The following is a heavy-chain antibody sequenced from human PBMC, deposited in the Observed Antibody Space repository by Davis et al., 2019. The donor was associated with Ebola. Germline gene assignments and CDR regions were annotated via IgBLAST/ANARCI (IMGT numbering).Heavy chain of an antibody. CDR2: ISSSGGAT. D-gene: IGHD1-26*01. CDR3: ARLAKVGATGYYYMDV. Sequence: PGGSLRLSCAASGFTFGSYAMHWVRQAPGKGLEYVSVISSSGGATYYANSVKGRFTVSRDNSKNTLFLQMGSLGAEDLAVYYCARLAKVGATGYYYMDVWGKGTAVTVSS. V-gene: IGHV3-64*01. CDR1: GFTFGSYA. J-gene: IGHJ6*03.